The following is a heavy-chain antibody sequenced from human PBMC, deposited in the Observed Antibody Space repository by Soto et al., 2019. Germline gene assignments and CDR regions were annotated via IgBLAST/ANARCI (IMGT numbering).Heavy chain of an antibody. CDR3: ARDADSQIAVAGNWFDP. CDR2: IWYDGSNK. CDR1: GFTFSSYG. D-gene: IGHD6-19*01. J-gene: IGHJ5*02. Sequence: QVQLVASGGGVVQPGRSLRLSCAASGFTFSSYGMHWVRQAPGKGLEWVAVIWYDGSNKYYADSVKGRFTISRDNSKNTLYLQMNSLRAEDTAVYYCARDADSQIAVAGNWFDPWGQGTLVTVSS. V-gene: IGHV3-33*01.